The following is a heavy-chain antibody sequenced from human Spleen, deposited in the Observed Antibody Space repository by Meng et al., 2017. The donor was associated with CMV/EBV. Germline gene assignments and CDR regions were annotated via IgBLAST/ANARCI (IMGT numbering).Heavy chain of an antibody. V-gene: IGHV4-39*07. CDR1: GFSLSTSGVG. CDR2: IYYSGST. J-gene: IGHJ6*02. D-gene: IGHD1-26*01. CDR3: ARRSGSYYYYGMDV. Sequence: SGPTLVKPTQTLTLTCTFSGFSLSTSGVGVGWIRQPPGKGQEWIGTIYYSGSTFYNPSLKSRVTISVDTSKNQFSLKLSSVTAADTAVYYCARRSGSYYYYGMDVWGQGTTVTVSS.